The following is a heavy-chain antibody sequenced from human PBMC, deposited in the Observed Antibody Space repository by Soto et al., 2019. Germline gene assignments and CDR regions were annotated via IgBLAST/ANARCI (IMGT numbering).Heavy chain of an antibody. J-gene: IGHJ3*02. Sequence: QVQLVQSGAEVKKPGSSVKVSCKASGGTFSSYAISWVRQAPGQGLEWMGGNIPIFGTANYAQKFQGRVTITADKSTSTAYMELSSLRSEDTAVYYCARRGDSSGYYIRGAFDIWGQGTMVTVSS. V-gene: IGHV1-69*06. CDR2: NIPIFGTA. D-gene: IGHD3-22*01. CDR1: GGTFSSYA. CDR3: ARRGDSSGYYIRGAFDI.